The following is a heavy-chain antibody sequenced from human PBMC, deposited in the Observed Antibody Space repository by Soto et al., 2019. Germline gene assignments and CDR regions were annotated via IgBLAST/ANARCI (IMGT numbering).Heavy chain of an antibody. Sequence: ASVKVSCKTSGYTFNTYYISWLRQAPGQGLEWIGWISTYNGNTNYVPKFQGRITMTTDTSTSTAYMELRSLRSDDTALYFCARDTSNYVDFWGQ. CDR3: ARDTSNYVDF. D-gene: IGHD2-2*01. J-gene: IGHJ4*01. V-gene: IGHV1-18*01. CDR1: GYTFNTYY. CDR2: ISTYNGNT.